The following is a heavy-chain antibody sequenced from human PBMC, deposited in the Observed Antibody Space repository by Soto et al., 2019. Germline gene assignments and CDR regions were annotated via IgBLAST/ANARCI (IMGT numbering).Heavy chain of an antibody. Sequence: QITLKESGPTLVKPTQTLTLTCTFSGFSLTTRGVGVGWIRQPPGKALEWLALIYWDDDEGYSPSLKSRLTITKDTSKNPVVLTMNNMDPVDTATYYCAHRPRGFSYYFDYWGQGTLVTVSS. J-gene: IGHJ4*02. CDR1: GFSLTTRGVG. D-gene: IGHD3-10*01. V-gene: IGHV2-5*02. CDR3: AHRPRGFSYYFDY. CDR2: IYWDDDE.